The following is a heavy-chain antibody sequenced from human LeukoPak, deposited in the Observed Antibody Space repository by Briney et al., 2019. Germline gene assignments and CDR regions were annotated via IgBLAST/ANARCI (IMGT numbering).Heavy chain of an antibody. D-gene: IGHD3-10*01. CDR3: TSALYYYGSGTFNYFDY. CDR2: IYYRGTT. CDR1: GGSISSGSHY. Sequence: SETLSLTCTVSGGSISSGSHYWGWIRQPPGKGLEWIGIIYYRGTTYYNPSLKSRVTISVDTSKNQFSLKLSSVTAADTALYYCTSALYYYGSGTFNYFDYWGQGTLVTVSS. V-gene: IGHV4-39*01. J-gene: IGHJ4*02.